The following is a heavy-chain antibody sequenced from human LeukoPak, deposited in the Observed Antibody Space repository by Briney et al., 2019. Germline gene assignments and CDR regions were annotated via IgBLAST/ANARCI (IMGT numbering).Heavy chain of an antibody. J-gene: IGHJ4*02. Sequence: GGSLRLSCAASGFTFDDYAIHWVRHAPGKGLEWVSHISGDGGSTYYADSVKGRFTISRDNSKNSLYLQMNSLRSEDTALYYCAKGSGYGGYGSHPLDYWGQGTLVTVSS. CDR2: ISGDGGST. D-gene: IGHD5-12*01. V-gene: IGHV3-43*02. CDR3: AKGSGYGGYGSHPLDY. CDR1: GFTFDDYA.